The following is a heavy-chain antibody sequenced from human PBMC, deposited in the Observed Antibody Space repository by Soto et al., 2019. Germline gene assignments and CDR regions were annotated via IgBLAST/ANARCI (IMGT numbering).Heavy chain of an antibody. D-gene: IGHD1-26*01. J-gene: IGHJ4*02. CDR1: GFTFSSYS. Sequence: GGSLRLSCAASGFTFSSYSMNWVRQAPGKGLEWVSDITRSGGPIYYADSVKGRFTISRDNARNTLYLHMNSLRDEDTAMYYCALARCTTTDCYVPDYWGRGSLVTGSS. V-gene: IGHV3-48*02. CDR3: ALARCTTTDCYVPDY. CDR2: ITRSGGPI.